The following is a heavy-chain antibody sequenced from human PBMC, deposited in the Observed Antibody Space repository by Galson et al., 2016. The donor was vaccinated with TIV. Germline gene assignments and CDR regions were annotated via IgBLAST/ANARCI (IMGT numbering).Heavy chain of an antibody. CDR3: AKGRGYSYGSPQDYYYGFDV. V-gene: IGHV3-9*01. J-gene: IGHJ6*02. CDR2: ISSNSVYI. Sequence: SLRLSCAASGFTFDDYAMHWVRQAPGKGLEWVSGISSNSVYIGYAGSVKGRFTISRDNAKKSLYLQMNGLRADDTALYYCAKGRGYSYGSPQDYYYGFDVWGQGTTATVSS. D-gene: IGHD5-18*01. CDR1: GFTFDDYA.